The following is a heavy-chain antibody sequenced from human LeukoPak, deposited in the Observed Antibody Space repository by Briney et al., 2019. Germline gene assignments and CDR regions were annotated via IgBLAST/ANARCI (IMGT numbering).Heavy chain of an antibody. CDR1: GGIFSSYA. J-gene: IGHJ4*02. Sequence: ASVKVSCKASGGIFSSYAISWVRQAPGQGLDWMGGIIPIFGTANYAQKFQGRVTITADESTSTAYMELSSLRSEDTAVYYCARVGSGRTIDYWGQGTLVTVSS. CDR3: ARVGSGRTIDY. CDR2: IIPIFGTA. V-gene: IGHV1-69*01. D-gene: IGHD2-15*01.